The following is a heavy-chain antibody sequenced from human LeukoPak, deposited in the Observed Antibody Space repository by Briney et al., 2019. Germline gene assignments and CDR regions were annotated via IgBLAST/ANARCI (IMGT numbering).Heavy chain of an antibody. CDR1: GGSINNYY. CDR3: ARGAAAVY. CDR2: IYYSGST. D-gene: IGHD6-13*01. V-gene: IGHV4-59*01. Sequence: PSETLSLTCIVSGGSINNYYWSWIRQPPGKGLEWIGYIYYSGSTNYNPSLKSRVTISVDTSKNQFSLKLSSVTAADTAVYYCARGAAAVYWGQGTLVTVSS. J-gene: IGHJ4*02.